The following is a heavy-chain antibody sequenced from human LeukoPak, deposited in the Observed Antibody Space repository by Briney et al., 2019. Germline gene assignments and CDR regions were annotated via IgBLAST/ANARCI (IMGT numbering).Heavy chain of an antibody. CDR1: GSTFSNYA. J-gene: IGHJ4*02. CDR2: ISSSGAST. Sequence: AGGSLRLSCAASGSTFSNYAMSWVRQAPGKGLEWVSAISSSGASTYYADSVKGRFTISRDNSKNTLYLQMNSLRAEDTAVYYCAKPPLRCSSTICHLDYWGQGTLVTVSS. D-gene: IGHD2-2*01. CDR3: AKPPLRCSSTICHLDY. V-gene: IGHV3-23*01.